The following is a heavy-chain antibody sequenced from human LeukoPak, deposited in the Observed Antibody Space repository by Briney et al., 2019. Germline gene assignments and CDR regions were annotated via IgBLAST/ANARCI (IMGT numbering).Heavy chain of an antibody. CDR2: ISAYNGNT. J-gene: IGHJ4*02. Sequence: ASVTVSCKASGYTFTSYGISWVRQAPGQVLEWMGWISAYNGNTNYAQKLQGRVTMTTDTSTSTAYMELRSLRSDDTAVYYCARNEMANIVATIGYWGQGTLVTVSS. CDR1: GYTFTSYG. CDR3: ARNEMANIVATIGY. D-gene: IGHD5-12*01. V-gene: IGHV1-18*01.